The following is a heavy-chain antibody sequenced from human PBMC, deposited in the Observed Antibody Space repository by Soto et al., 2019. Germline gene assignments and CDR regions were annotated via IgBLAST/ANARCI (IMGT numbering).Heavy chain of an antibody. CDR1: GFTFSSYG. Sequence: QVQLVESGGGVVQPGRSLRLSCAASGFTFSSYGMHWVRQAPGKGLEWVAVISYDGSNKYYADSVKGRFTISRDNSKNTRYLQMNSLRAEDTAVYYCAKDLEYYESSGSTERGAFDIWGQGTMVTVSS. CDR2: ISYDGSNK. V-gene: IGHV3-30*18. CDR3: AKDLEYYESSGSTERGAFDI. J-gene: IGHJ3*02. D-gene: IGHD3-22*01.